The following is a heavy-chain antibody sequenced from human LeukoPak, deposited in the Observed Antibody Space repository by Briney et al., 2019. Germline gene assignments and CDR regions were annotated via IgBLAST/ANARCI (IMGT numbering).Heavy chain of an antibody. V-gene: IGHV3-23*01. CDR2: IGGSGGST. J-gene: IGHJ4*02. CDR1: GFTFSSYA. D-gene: IGHD3-9*01. CDR3: AKAAEVLRYFDWLN. Sequence: GGSLRLSCAASGFTFSSYAMSWVRQAPGKGLEWVSAIGGSGGSTYYADSVKGRFTISRDNSKNTLYLQMNSLRAEDTAVYYCAKAAEVLRYFDWLNWGQGTLVTVSS.